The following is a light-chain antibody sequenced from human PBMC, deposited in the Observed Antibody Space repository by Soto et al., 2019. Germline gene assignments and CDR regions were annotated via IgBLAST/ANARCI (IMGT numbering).Light chain of an antibody. CDR2: DAS. Sequence: DIQMTQSPSTLSASVGDRFTITCRASQSISSWLAWYQQKAGKAPKLLIFDASTLESGVPSRFSGSGSGTEFTLTISSLQPEDFATYYCQHADSFPLITFGQGTRLEIK. J-gene: IGKJ5*01. V-gene: IGKV1-5*01. CDR3: QHADSFPLIT. CDR1: QSISSW.